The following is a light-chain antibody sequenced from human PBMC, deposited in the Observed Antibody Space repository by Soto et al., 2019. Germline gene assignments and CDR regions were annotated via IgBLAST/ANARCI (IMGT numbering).Light chain of an antibody. J-gene: IGKJ5*01. CDR1: QPINSN. CDR3: QQYGDWTRIT. V-gene: IGKV3-15*01. Sequence: EIVMTQSPVTLSVSPGDRVTLSCRASQPINSNLAWYQHKPGQAPRLLISGASIRATGIPGRFSGSGSGAEFTLTISSLQSEDLAVYYCQQYGDWTRITFGQGTRLDI. CDR2: GAS.